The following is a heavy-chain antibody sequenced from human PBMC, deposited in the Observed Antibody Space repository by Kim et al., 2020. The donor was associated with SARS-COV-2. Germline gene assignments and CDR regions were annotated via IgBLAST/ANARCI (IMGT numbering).Heavy chain of an antibody. CDR2: IYHSGST. V-gene: IGHV4-38-2*02. J-gene: IGHJ4*02. CDR3: AREDYGGNDDY. Sequence: SETLSLTCTVSGYSISSGYYWGWIRQPPGKGLEWIGSIYHSGSTYYNPSLKSRVTISVDTSKNQFSLKLSSVTAADTAVYYCAREDYGGNDDYWGQGTLVTVSS. CDR1: GYSISSGYY. D-gene: IGHD4-17*01.